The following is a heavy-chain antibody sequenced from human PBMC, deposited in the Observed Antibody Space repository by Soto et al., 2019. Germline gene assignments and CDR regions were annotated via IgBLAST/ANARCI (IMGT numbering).Heavy chain of an antibody. Sequence: GASVKVSCKASGYTLTSRYMHWVRQAPGQGLEWMGIINPSGGSTSYAQSFKGRVTMTRDTSTSTVYMEVSSLRSGDTAVYFCARGPPSYDNNWYDYFASWGQGTLVTVSS. CDR2: INPSGGST. J-gene: IGHJ4*02. V-gene: IGHV1-46*01. CDR3: ARGPPSYDNNWYDYFAS. D-gene: IGHD1-1*01. CDR1: GYTLTSRY.